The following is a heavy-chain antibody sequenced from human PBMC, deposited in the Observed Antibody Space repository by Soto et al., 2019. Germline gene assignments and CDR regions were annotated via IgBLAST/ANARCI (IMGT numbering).Heavy chain of an antibody. V-gene: IGHV5-10-1*01. Sequence: GESLKISCKGSGYSFTSYWISWVRQMPGKGLEWMGRIDPSDSYTNYSPSFQGHVTISADKSISTAYLQWSSLKASDTAMYYCAGRAVAGTIFYDYWGQGTLVTVSS. J-gene: IGHJ4*02. D-gene: IGHD6-19*01. CDR3: AGRAVAGTIFYDY. CDR1: GYSFTSYW. CDR2: IDPSDSYT.